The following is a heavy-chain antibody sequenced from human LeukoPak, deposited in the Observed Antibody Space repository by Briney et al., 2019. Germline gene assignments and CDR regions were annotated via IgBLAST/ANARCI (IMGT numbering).Heavy chain of an antibody. CDR3: ARRWNYGRNYYIDV. D-gene: IGHD1-7*01. V-gene: IGHV4-34*01. Sequence: SETLSFTCAVHGGSFSNYYWSWIRQPPGKGLEWIGEINDSGRINYNPSLMSRVTISVDTSKNQFSLRLTSVTARDTAVYYCARRWNYGRNYYIDVWGKGATVSVSS. CDR2: INDSGRI. J-gene: IGHJ6*03. CDR1: GGSFSNYY.